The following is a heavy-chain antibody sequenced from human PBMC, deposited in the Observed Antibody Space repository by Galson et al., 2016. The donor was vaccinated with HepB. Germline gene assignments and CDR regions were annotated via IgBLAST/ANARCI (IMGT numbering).Heavy chain of an antibody. Sequence: SLRLSCAASGFAFSNAWMHWFRQAPGKGLEWVSGISGSGGNTYFADSVKGRFTISRDNSKNTVDLQMNSLRAEDTAVYYCAGSYSGRKGASDIWGQGTMVTVSS. V-gene: IGHV3-23*01. J-gene: IGHJ3*02. CDR2: ISGSGGNT. CDR3: AGSYSGRKGASDI. D-gene: IGHD1-26*01. CDR1: GFAFSNAW.